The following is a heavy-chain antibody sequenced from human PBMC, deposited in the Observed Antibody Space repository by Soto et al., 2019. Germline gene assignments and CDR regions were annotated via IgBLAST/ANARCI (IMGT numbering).Heavy chain of an antibody. V-gene: IGHV3-30*18. Sequence: QVQLVESGGGVVQPGGSLRLSCAASGFSFNNYGMHWVRQAPGKGLEWVAVVSYEGSVQYYTDSAKGRFTISRDNSKNTLYLQMNSLRDDDTALYHCAKEISPKAGKWYFDLWGRGTLVTVSS. CDR2: VSYEGSVQ. D-gene: IGHD6-19*01. J-gene: IGHJ2*01. CDR1: GFSFNNYG. CDR3: AKEISPKAGKWYFDL.